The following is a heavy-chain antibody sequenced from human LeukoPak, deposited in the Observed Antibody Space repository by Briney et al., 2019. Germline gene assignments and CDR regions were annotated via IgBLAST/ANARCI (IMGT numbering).Heavy chain of an antibody. CDR1: GGSFSGYY. J-gene: IGHJ5*02. CDR2: INHSGST. V-gene: IGHV4-34*01. Sequence: SETLSLTCAVYGGSFSGYYWSWIRQPPGKGLEWIGEINHSGSTNYNPSLKSRVTISVGTSKNQFSLKLSSVTAADTAVYYCAREDYKWFDPWGQGTLVTVSS. CDR3: AREDYKWFDP.